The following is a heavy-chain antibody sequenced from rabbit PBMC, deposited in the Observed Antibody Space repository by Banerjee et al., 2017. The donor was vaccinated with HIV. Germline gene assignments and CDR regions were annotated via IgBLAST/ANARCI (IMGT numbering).Heavy chain of an antibody. CDR3: ARDEGIYGSSSGAWEL. J-gene: IGHJ4*01. Sequence: QEQLEESGGDLVKPEGSLTLTCTASGFSFSSNYWICWVRQAPGKGLEWIACIYTGSSGSTYYASWAKGRFTISKTSSTTVTLQMTSLTAADTATYFCARDEGIYGSSSGAWELWGPGTLVTDS. CDR2: IYTGSSGST. V-gene: IGHV1S45*01. D-gene: IGHD1-1*01. CDR1: GFSFSSNYW.